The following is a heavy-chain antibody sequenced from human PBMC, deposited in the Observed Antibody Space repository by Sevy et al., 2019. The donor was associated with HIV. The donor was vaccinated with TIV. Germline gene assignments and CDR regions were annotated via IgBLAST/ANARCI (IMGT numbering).Heavy chain of an antibody. D-gene: IGHD5-18*01. CDR2: INPSGGRT. Sequence: ASVKVSCKASGYIFTRYYMDWVRQAPGQGLEWMGIINPSGGRTSYAQKFQGRVTVTRDTSTNTVYMELSSLRSEDTAVYWCARFKDIARGPLDYWGQGTLVTVSS. CDR3: ARFKDIARGPLDY. J-gene: IGHJ4*02. V-gene: IGHV1-46*01. CDR1: GYIFTRYY.